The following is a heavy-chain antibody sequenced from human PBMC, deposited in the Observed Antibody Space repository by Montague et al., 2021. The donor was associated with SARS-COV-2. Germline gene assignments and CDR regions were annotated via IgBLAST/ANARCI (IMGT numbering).Heavy chain of an antibody. CDR2: MFTSGST. J-gene: IGHJ4*02. CDR1: GASISNPTYS. Sequence: TLSLTCTVSGASISNPTYSWGWIRQSAGKELEWIGRMFTSGSTFYNPSLKSRVTIAVDTSKNQFSLRLNSVTAADTAVYYCVREGGSRTFDYWGQGTLVTVSS. D-gene: IGHD2-2*01. V-gene: IGHV4-61*02. CDR3: VREGGSRTFDY.